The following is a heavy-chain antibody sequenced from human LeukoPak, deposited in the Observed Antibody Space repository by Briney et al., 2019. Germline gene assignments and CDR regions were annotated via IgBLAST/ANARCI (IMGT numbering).Heavy chain of an antibody. CDR3: ARQLLYGYDSSGYLRGAFDY. CDR2: ITPIFGTA. Sequence: SVKVSCKASGGTFSSYAISWVRQAPGQGLEWMGGITPIFGTANYAQKFQGRVTITADESTSTAYMELSSLRSEDTAVYYCARQLLYGYDSSGYLRGAFDYWGQGTLVTVSS. V-gene: IGHV1-69*13. J-gene: IGHJ4*02. CDR1: GGTFSSYA. D-gene: IGHD3-22*01.